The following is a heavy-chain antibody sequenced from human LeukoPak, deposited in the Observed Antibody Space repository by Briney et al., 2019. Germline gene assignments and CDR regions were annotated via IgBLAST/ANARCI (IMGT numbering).Heavy chain of an antibody. D-gene: IGHD6-13*01. CDR2: IYYSGTT. Sequence: SETLSLTCTVSGGSISSYYWSWIRQPPGRGLEGGGYIYYSGTTNYNPSLKSRVTISVDTSKIQFSLKLSSVTAADTAVYYCARGVYIAAAQYAYWGQGTLVTVSS. V-gene: IGHV4-59*01. CDR3: ARGVYIAAAQYAY. J-gene: IGHJ4*02. CDR1: GGSISSYY.